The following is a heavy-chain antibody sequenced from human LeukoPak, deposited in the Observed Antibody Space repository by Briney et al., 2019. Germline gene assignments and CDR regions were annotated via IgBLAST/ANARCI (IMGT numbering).Heavy chain of an antibody. Sequence: GGSLRLSCAASGFTFSSYAMHWVRQAPGKGLEWVAVISYDGSNKYYADSVKGRFTISRDNSKNTLYLQMNSLRAEDTAVYYCAKGGEIAVAGYYFDYWGQGTLVTVSS. CDR2: ISYDGSNK. CDR3: AKGGEIAVAGYYFDY. D-gene: IGHD6-19*01. V-gene: IGHV3-30*04. J-gene: IGHJ4*02. CDR1: GFTFSSYA.